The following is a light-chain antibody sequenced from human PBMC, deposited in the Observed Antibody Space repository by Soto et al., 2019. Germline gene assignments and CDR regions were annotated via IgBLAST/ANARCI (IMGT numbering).Light chain of an antibody. CDR1: SSDVGAYNY. V-gene: IGLV2-11*01. J-gene: IGLJ3*02. CDR2: DVT. Sequence: QSALTQPRSVSGSPGQSVTISCTGTSSDVGAYNYVSWYQHHPGKAPKLVIYDVTKRPSGVPDRLAGSKSGNTASLTISGLQAEDEADYYCCSYAGSSLWVFGGGTKVTVL. CDR3: CSYAGSSLWV.